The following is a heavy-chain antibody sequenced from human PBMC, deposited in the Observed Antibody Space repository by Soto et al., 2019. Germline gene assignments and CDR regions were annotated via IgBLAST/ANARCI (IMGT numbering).Heavy chain of an antibody. D-gene: IGHD1-26*01. CDR1: GFTFSIYA. V-gene: IGHV3-23*01. CDR3: AKIGTYSGGHFDN. CDR2: ITSSGDST. Sequence: GGSLRLSCASSGFTFSIYALNWVRQAPGKGLEWVSTITSSGDSTHYADSVKGRFTISRDNSKNTMYLQMNSLGAEDTAVYYCAKIGTYSGGHFDNWGQGTLVTVSS. J-gene: IGHJ4*02.